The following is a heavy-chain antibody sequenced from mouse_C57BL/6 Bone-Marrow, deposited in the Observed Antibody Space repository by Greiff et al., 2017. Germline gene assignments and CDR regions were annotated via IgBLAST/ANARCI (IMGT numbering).Heavy chain of an antibody. V-gene: IGHV1-43*01. CDR1: GYSFTGYY. CDR2: INPSTGGT. J-gene: IGHJ2*01. Sequence: EVKLQESGPELVKPGASVKISCKASGYSFTGYYMHWVKQSSEQSLEWIGEINPSTGGTRYNQKFKGKATLTVAKSSSTAYMQLKSLTSEDAAVDYYGRGGGNYFDDWGQGTTLTVSS. CDR3: GRGGGNYFDD.